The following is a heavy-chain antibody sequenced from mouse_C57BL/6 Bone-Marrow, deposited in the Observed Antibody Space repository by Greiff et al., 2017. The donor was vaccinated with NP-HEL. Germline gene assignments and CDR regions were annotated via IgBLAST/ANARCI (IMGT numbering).Heavy chain of an antibody. D-gene: IGHD2-3*01. CDR2: IDPSDSYT. J-gene: IGHJ4*01. Sequence: QVQLQQSGAELVMPGASVKLSCKASGYTFTSYWMHWVKQRPGQGLEWIGEIDPSDSYTNYNQKFKGKSTLTVDKSSSTAYMQLSSLTSEDSAVYYCARDGYYYYYAMDYWGQGTSVTVSS. V-gene: IGHV1-69*01. CDR1: GYTFTSYW. CDR3: ARDGYYYYYAMDY.